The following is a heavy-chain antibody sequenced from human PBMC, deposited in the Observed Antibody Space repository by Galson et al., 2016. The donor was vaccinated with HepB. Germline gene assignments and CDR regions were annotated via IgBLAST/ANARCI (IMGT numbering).Heavy chain of an antibody. J-gene: IGHJ4*02. CDR2: IYYTGYT. D-gene: IGHD5-24*01. Sequence: SETLSLTCVISDGSITSNNWWSWARQPPGKGLEWIGEIYYTGYTNYNPSLVSRVTISADKSKNQFSLNVTSVTAADTAVYYCARGQYNPYYFDYWGQGTLVTVSS. CDR3: ARGQYNPYYFDY. V-gene: IGHV4-4*02. CDR1: DGSITSNNW.